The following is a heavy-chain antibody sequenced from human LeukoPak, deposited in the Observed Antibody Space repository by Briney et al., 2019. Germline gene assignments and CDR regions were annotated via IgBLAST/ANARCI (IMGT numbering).Heavy chain of an antibody. J-gene: IGHJ6*03. Sequence: GRSLRLSCAASGFNFNTYAMKWVRQAPGKGLEWLAVVLFDGSDQYYADSVQGRFTISRDNSQNTLYLQMDSLRVEDTAVYYCARVSKPGWYDYYYMDVWGKGTTVTVSS. CDR3: ARVSKPGWYDYYYMDV. V-gene: IGHV3-30*04. CDR1: GFNFNTYA. D-gene: IGHD2/OR15-2a*01. CDR2: VLFDGSDQ.